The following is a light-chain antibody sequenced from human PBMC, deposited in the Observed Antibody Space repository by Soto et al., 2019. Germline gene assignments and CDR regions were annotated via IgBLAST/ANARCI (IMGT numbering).Light chain of an antibody. CDR1: SSDVGGYNY. J-gene: IGLJ2*01. Sequence: QSALTQPASVSGSTGQSITISCTGNSSDVGGYNYVSWYQQHPGKAPKLMIYDVSNRPSGVSNRFSCSKSGNTASLTISGLQAEDEADYDCSSYTSSSTHVGFGGGTKLTVL. CDR3: SSYTSSSTHVG. V-gene: IGLV2-14*01. CDR2: DVS.